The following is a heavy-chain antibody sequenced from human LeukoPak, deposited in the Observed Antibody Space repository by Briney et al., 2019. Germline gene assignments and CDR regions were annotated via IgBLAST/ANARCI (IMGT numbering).Heavy chain of an antibody. CDR1: GGSISGGDYY. D-gene: IGHD3-22*01. V-gene: IGHV4-30-4*01. J-gene: IGHJ3*02. CDR2: IYYSGST. Sequence: SETLSLTCTVSGGSISGGDYYWSWIRQPPGKGLEWIGYIYYSGSTYYNPSLKSRVTISVDTSKNQFSLKLSSVTAADTAVYYCARDSLNYYDSSGPRPSSDAFDIWGQGTMVTVSS. CDR3: ARDSLNYYDSSGPRPSSDAFDI.